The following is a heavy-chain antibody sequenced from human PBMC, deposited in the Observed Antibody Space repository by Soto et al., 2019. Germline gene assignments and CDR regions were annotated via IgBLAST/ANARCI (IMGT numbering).Heavy chain of an antibody. CDR1: GFTVSSNY. V-gene: IGHV3-53*04. CDR3: ARDRSSSWYEDYYGMDV. CDR2: IYSGGST. D-gene: IGHD6-13*01. Sequence: EVQLVESGGGLVQPGGSLRLSCAASGFTVSSNYMSWVRQAPGRGLGGVSVIYSGGSTYYADSVKGRFTISRHNSKNTLYLQMNSLRAEDTAVYYCARDRSSSWYEDYYGMDVWGQGTTVTVSS. J-gene: IGHJ6*02.